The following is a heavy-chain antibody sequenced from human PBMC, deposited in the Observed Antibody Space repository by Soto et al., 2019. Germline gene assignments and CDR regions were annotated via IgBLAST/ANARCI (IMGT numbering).Heavy chain of an antibody. CDR2: ISAYTGNT. Sequence: QVQLVQSGAEVKSPGASVKVSCKASGYTFSNNGINWVRQAPGQGLEWMGWISAYTGNTKYAQSFQGRVTMTTDTSTSTAYLELRTLRYDDTAVYYCARKGGVWEPADYWGQGTLVTVSS. V-gene: IGHV1-18*01. CDR1: GYTFSNNG. CDR3: ARKGGVWEPADY. J-gene: IGHJ4*02. D-gene: IGHD1-26*01.